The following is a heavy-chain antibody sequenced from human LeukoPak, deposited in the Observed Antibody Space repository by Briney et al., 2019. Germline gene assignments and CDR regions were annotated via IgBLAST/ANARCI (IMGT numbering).Heavy chain of an antibody. Sequence: ASVKVSCKVSGYTLTELSMHWVRQAPGKGLEWMGGFDPEDGETIYAQKFQGRVTMTEDTSTDTAYMELSSLRSEDTAVYYCATVAPTIRALDIWGQGTMVTVSP. V-gene: IGHV1-24*01. CDR1: GYTLTELS. CDR2: FDPEDGET. J-gene: IGHJ3*02. D-gene: IGHD5-12*01. CDR3: ATVAPTIRALDI.